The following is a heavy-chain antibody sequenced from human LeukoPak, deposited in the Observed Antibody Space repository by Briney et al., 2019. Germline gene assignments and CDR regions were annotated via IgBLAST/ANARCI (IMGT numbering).Heavy chain of an antibody. V-gene: IGHV4-59*01. CDR3: ARGWNYGDY. CDR1: GGAISSNY. Sequence: PSETLSLTCTVPGGAISSNYWSWIRQPPGKGLEWIGYVSYTGDASQNPSLRGRVTMSVDTSNNQVSLELSSVTAADTAVYYCARGWNYGDYWGQGTLVTVSS. CDR2: VSYTGDA. D-gene: IGHD3-3*01. J-gene: IGHJ4*02.